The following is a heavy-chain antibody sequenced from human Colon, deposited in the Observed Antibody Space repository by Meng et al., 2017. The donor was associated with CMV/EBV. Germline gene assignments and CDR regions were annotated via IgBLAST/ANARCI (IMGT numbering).Heavy chain of an antibody. J-gene: IGHJ4*02. D-gene: IGHD6-19*01. CDR2: ISYDGTTK. V-gene: IGHV3-30-3*01. Sequence: GGSLRLSCSASGFKFNFHTIHWVRQAPGKGLEWVALISYDGTTKYYADSVKGRFSISRDNSENTAYLQMDSLKRDDSGFSYCARENVAVAGTSFDYWGPGARVTVSS. CDR1: GFKFNFHT. CDR3: ARENVAVAGTSFDY.